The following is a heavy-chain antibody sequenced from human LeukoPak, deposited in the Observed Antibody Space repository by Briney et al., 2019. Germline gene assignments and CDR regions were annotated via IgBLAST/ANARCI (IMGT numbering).Heavy chain of an antibody. CDR1: GISLTTSGVG. V-gene: IGHV2-5*01. Sequence: ESGPTLVNPTQTLTLTCTVSGISLTTSGVGVGWIRQPPGKALEWLALIYWNDEKRYSPSLKSRLTITKDTSKIQVVLAMTNMDPVDTATYYCAHTQYYFDSGGVDDGFDIWGQGTLVTVSS. J-gene: IGHJ3*02. D-gene: IGHD3-22*01. CDR3: AHTQYYFDSGGVDDGFDI. CDR2: IYWNDEK.